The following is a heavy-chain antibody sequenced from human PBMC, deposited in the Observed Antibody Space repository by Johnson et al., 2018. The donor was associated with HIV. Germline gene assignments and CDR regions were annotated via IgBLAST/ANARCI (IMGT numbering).Heavy chain of an antibody. CDR3: VKGIDSSSWYAFDI. D-gene: IGHD6-13*01. CDR2: INWNGGST. J-gene: IGHJ3*02. CDR1: GFTFSSYA. V-gene: IGHV3-20*04. Sequence: EVQLVESGGGVVQPGRSLRLSCAASGFTFSSYAMHWVRQAPGKGLEWVSGINWNGGSTGYADSVKGRFTISRDNAKNSLYLQMNSLRAEDTAVYYCVKGIDSSSWYAFDIWGQGTMVTVSS.